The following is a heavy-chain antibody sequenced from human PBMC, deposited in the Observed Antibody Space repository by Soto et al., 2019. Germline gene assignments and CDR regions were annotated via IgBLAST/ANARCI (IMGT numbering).Heavy chain of an antibody. CDR3: ARGSIYGSVDPYYFDY. J-gene: IGHJ4*01. D-gene: IGHD3-10*01. CDR1: GFTFSTYA. CDR2: ISYDGSNK. Sequence: QVHLVESVGGVVQPGRSLRLSCAASGFTFSTYAMHWVRQAPGKGLEWVAVISYDGSNKYYADSVKGRFTISRDNSKNTLYLQMNSLRAEDTSMYYCARGSIYGSVDPYYFDYWGHGTLVTVSS. V-gene: IGHV3-30-3*01.